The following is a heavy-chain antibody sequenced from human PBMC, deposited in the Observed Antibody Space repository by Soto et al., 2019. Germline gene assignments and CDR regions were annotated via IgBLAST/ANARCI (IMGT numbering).Heavy chain of an antibody. CDR2: IIPIFGSA. D-gene: IGHD1-1*01. CDR3: ATTRDSFLAY. V-gene: IGHV1-69*01. Sequence: QVPLVQSGAEVKKPGSSVKVSCKASGGTFRTYAITWVRQAPGQGLEWMGGIIPIFGSAKYAQKFQVIVTLTAAESTSTAYMELRSLRSEDTAVYYCATTRDSFLAYWGQGTLVTVSS. CDR1: GGTFRTYA. J-gene: IGHJ4*02.